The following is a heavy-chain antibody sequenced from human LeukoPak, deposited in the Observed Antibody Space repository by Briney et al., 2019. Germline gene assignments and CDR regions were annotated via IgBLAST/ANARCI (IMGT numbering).Heavy chain of an antibody. J-gene: IGHJ5*02. Sequence: GASVKVSCKASGYTFTRYGIGWVRQAPGQGLEWMGWISAYNGDTNYAQKFQGRVTMTTDTSTSTAYMELRSLRSDDTAVYYCARAPHLSIAARRDNWFDPWGQGTLVTVSS. D-gene: IGHD6-6*01. CDR2: ISAYNGDT. CDR3: ARAPHLSIAARRDNWFDP. CDR1: GYTFTRYG. V-gene: IGHV1-18*01.